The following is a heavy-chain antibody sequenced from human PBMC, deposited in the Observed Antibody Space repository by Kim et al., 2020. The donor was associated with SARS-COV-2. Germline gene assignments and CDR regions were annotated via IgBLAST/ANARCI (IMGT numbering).Heavy chain of an antibody. V-gene: IGHV3-74*01. D-gene: IGHD3-10*01. J-gene: IGHJ4*02. CDR1: GFTFSNYW. CDR2: ISTDGITT. Sequence: GGSLRLSCAASGFTFSNYWMHWVLQAPGKGLVWVSRISTDGITTAYADSVKGRITISRDNAKNTLYLQMNSLRAEDTAVYYCARGLGVRIFDYWGQGTL. CDR3: ARGLGVRIFDY.